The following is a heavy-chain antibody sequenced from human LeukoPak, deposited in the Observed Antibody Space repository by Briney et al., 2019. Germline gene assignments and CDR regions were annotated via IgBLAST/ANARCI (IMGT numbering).Heavy chain of an antibody. J-gene: IGHJ5*02. V-gene: IGHV7-4-1*02. CDR2: INTNTGNP. CDR1: GYTFTSYA. Sequence: ASVKVSCKASGYTFTSYAMNWVRQAPGQGLEWMGWINTNTGNPTYAQGFTGRFVFSLDTSVSTAYLQISSLKAEDTAVYYCARDSDGGLTPYNWFDPWGQGTLVTVSS. CDR3: ARDSDGGLTPYNWFDP. D-gene: IGHD3-16*01.